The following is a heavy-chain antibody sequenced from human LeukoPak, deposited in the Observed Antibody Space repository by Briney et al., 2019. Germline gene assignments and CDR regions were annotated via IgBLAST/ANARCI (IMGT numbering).Heavy chain of an antibody. CDR1: GYSFTSYW. CDR2: IYPGDPDT. J-gene: IGHJ4*02. D-gene: IGHD5-24*01. CDR3: ARYVEMATISYFDY. V-gene: IGHV5-51*01. Sequence: GESLKISCKGSGYSFTSYWIGWVRQMPGKGLEWMGIIYPGDPDTRYSPSFQGQVTISADKSFSTAYLQWSSLKASDTAMYYCARYVEMATISYFDYWGQGTLVTVSS.